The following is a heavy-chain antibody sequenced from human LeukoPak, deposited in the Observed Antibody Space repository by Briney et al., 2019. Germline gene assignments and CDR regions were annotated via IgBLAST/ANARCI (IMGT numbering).Heavy chain of an antibody. CDR1: GGSISSDGYS. J-gene: IGHJ3*02. Sequence: PSETLSLTCAVSGGSISSDGYSWSWIRQPPGKGLEWIGYIYHSGSTYYNPSIKTRVTILVDRSENQFSLKMSSVTAADTAGYFCAMDGSGIYLAFDIWGQGTMVTVSS. D-gene: IGHD3-10*01. CDR3: AMDGSGIYLAFDI. CDR2: IYHSGST. V-gene: IGHV4-30-2*01.